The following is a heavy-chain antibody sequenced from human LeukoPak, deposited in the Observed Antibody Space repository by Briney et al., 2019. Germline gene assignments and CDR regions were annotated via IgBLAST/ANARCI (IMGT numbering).Heavy chain of an antibody. Sequence: SETLSLTCTVSGGSISSYYWSWIRQPPGKGPEWIGYIYYSGSTNYNPSLKSRVTISVDTSKNQFSLKLSSVTAADTAVYYCARLVYSSGWYWFDPWGQGTLVTVSS. CDR1: GGSISSYY. CDR2: IYYSGST. CDR3: ARLVYSSGWYWFDP. D-gene: IGHD6-19*01. J-gene: IGHJ5*02. V-gene: IGHV4-59*08.